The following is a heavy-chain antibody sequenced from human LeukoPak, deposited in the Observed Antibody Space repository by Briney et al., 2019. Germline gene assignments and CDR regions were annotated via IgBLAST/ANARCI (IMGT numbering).Heavy chain of an antibody. CDR1: GFTFSSYW. CDR3: ARDQYCSGGSCYNHDY. Sequence: GGSLRLSCAASGFTFSSYWMSWVRQAPGKGLEWVANIKQDGSEKYYVDSVKGRFTISRDNAKNSLYLQMNSLRAGDTAVYYCARDQYCSGGSCYNHDYWGQGTLVTVSS. CDR2: IKQDGSEK. J-gene: IGHJ4*02. V-gene: IGHV3-7*01. D-gene: IGHD2-15*01.